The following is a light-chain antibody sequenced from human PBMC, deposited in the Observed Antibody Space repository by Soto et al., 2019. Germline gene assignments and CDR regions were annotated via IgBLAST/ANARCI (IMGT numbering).Light chain of an antibody. CDR1: QSVGRN. Sequence: EIVVTQSPGILSVSPGDRATLSCRASQSVGRNLAWYQQKPGQAPTLLIYAASTRATGLPARFSGSGSGTDFNLTISSLQSEDLAVYYCQEYSKWPLFTFGPGTRVD. CDR3: QEYSKWPLFT. CDR2: AAS. J-gene: IGKJ3*01. V-gene: IGKV3-15*01.